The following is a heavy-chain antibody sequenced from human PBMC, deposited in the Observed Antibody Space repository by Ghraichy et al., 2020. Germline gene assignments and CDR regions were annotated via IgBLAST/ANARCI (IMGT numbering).Heavy chain of an antibody. CDR3: ARSTSPTRHFDY. D-gene: IGHD2-2*01. J-gene: IGHJ4*02. Sequence: GSLRLSCVASGFTFTTYTINWVRQAPGKGLEWVSSISSDSNSIYYADSMRGRFTISRDNARNSPYLQMNSLRAEDTALYYCARSTSPTRHFDYWGQGTLVTVSS. V-gene: IGHV3-21*06. CDR1: GFTFTTYT. CDR2: ISSDSNSI.